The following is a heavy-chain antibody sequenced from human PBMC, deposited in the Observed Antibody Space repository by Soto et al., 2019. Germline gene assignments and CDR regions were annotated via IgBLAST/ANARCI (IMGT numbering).Heavy chain of an antibody. CDR2: ISGSGGST. V-gene: IGHV3-23*01. CDR1: GFTFSSYA. CDR3: AKLPSIAAAYYYYYYGMDV. Sequence: EVQLLESGGGLVQPGGSLRLSCAASGFTFSSYAMSWVRQAPGKGLEWVSAISGSGGSTYYADSVKGRFTISRDNSKNTLYLQMSSLRAEDTAVYYCAKLPSIAAAYYYYYYGMDVWGQGTTVTVSS. J-gene: IGHJ6*02. D-gene: IGHD6-13*01.